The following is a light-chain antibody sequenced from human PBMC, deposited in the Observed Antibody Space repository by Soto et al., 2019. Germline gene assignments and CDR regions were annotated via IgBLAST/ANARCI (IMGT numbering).Light chain of an antibody. Sequence: EIVLTQSPATLSLSPGERATLSCRASQSVGSYLAWYQQKPGQAPRLLIFDASNRATGIPARFSGSGSGTDFTLTISSLEPEDFAVYYSQQRSNWPSMYTFGQGTKLEIK. CDR3: QQRSNWPSMYT. J-gene: IGKJ2*01. CDR1: QSVGSY. CDR2: DAS. V-gene: IGKV3-11*01.